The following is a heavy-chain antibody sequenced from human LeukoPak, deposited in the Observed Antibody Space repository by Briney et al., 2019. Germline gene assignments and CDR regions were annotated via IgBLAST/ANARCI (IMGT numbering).Heavy chain of an antibody. CDR2: IPYDGSNK. V-gene: IGHV3-30*18. Sequence: PGGSLRLSSAASGFTFSSYGMHWVRQAPGKGLEWVAVIPYDGSNKYYADSVKGRFTVSRDNSKNTLYLQMNSLRVEDAAVYYCAKEGDLVGFTYYFDYWGQGTLVTVSS. CDR1: GFTFSSYG. J-gene: IGHJ4*02. CDR3: AKEGDLVGFTYYFDY. D-gene: IGHD1-26*01.